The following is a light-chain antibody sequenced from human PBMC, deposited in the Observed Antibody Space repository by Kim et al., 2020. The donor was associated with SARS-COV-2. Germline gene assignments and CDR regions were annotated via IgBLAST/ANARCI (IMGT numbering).Light chain of an antibody. J-gene: IGKJ2*01. CDR1: QSVSSSY. V-gene: IGKV3-20*01. Sequence: PGERATLSCRASQSVSSSYLAWYQQKPGQAPRLFIYGASSRATGIPDRFSGSGSGTDFTLTISRLEPEDFAVYYCQQYGSSPPYTFGQGTKLEI. CDR2: GAS. CDR3: QQYGSSPPYT.